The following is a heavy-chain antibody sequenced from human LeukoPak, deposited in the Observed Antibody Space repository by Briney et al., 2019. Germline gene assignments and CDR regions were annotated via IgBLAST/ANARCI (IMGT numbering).Heavy chain of an antibody. CDR1: GGSLSSSCYY. CDR2: IYYSGST. CDR3: ARLGGDQLLSPLHY. D-gene: IGHD2-2*01. J-gene: IGHJ4*02. Sequence: SETLSLTCTVSGGSLSSSCYYWGWIRQPPGKGLEWIGSIYYSGSTYYNPSLKSRVTISVDTSKNQLSLELSSVTAADTAVYYCARLGGDQLLSPLHYWGQGTLVTVSS. V-gene: IGHV4-39*01.